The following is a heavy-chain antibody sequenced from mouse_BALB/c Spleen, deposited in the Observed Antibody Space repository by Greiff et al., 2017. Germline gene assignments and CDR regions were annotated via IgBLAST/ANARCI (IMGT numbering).Heavy chain of an antibody. CDR3: ARGMITAWFAY. D-gene: IGHD2-4*01. CDR2: ISNGGGST. CDR1: GFTFSSYT. J-gene: IGHJ3*01. V-gene: IGHV5-12-2*01. Sequence: EVQRVESGGGLVQPGGSLKLSCAASGFTFSSYTMSWVRQTPEKRLEWVAYISNGGGSTYYPDTVKGRFTISRDNAKNTLYLQMSSLKSEDTAMYYCARGMITAWFAYWGQGTLVTVSA.